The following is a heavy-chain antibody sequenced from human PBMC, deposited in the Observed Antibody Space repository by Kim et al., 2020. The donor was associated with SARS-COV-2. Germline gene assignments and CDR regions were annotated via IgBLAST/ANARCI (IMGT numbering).Heavy chain of an antibody. CDR3: ARSYSSSWGYYYYGMDV. D-gene: IGHD6-13*01. Sequence: SGPTLVKPTQTLTLTCTFSGFSLSTSGVGVGWIRQPPGKALEWLALIYWDDDKRYSPSLKSRLTITKDTSKNQVVLTMTNMDPVDTATYYCARSYSSSWGYYYYGMDVWGQGTTVTVSS. V-gene: IGHV2-5*02. CDR2: IYWDDDK. J-gene: IGHJ6*02. CDR1: GFSLSTSGVG.